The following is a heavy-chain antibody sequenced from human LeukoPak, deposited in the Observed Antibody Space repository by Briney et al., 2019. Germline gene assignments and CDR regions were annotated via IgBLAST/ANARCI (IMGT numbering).Heavy chain of an antibody. V-gene: IGHV4-59*01. CDR2: IYYSGST. J-gene: IGHJ6*03. Sequence: SETLSLTCTVSGGSISSYYWSWIRQPPGKGLEWIGYIYYSGSTNYNPSLKRRVTISVEKSKNQFARKMSSVTAADTAVYYCARVGYDFWSGSHYYYYYMDVWGKGTTVTVSS. D-gene: IGHD3-3*01. CDR3: ARVGYDFWSGSHYYYYYMDV. CDR1: GGSISSYY.